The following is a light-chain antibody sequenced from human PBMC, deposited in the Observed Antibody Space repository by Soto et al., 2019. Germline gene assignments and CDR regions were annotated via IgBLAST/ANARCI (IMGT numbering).Light chain of an antibody. CDR3: QQYGKLPIT. CDR2: GAS. V-gene: IGKV3D-15*02. Sequence: EIVMTQSPATLSVSPGERATLSCRASQSVSSNLAWYHQKPGQAPRLLISGASTRAAGIPDRFSGSGSGTDFTLTISSLEPEDFAVYYCQQYGKLPITFGQGTRLE. CDR1: QSVSSN. J-gene: IGKJ5*01.